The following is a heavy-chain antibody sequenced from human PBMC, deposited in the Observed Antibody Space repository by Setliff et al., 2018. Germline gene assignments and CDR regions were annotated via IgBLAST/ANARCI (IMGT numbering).Heavy chain of an antibody. J-gene: IGHJ6*02. CDR2: IFHSGST. V-gene: IGHV4-59*04. Sequence: SETLSLTCTVSGGSVNDYYWSWIRRPPGKGLEWIGNIFHSGSTYYNPTLNSRVTMSVDTSKNQFSLMLTSVTAADTAVYYCARLSWNGLRYYGLDVWGQGTTVTVSS. D-gene: IGHD3-3*01. CDR3: ARLSWNGLRYYGLDV. CDR1: GGSVNDYY.